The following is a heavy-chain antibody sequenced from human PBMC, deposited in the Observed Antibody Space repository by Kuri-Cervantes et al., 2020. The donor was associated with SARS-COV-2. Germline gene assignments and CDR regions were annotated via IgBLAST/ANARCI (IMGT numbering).Heavy chain of an antibody. D-gene: IGHD6-19*01. Sequence: GESLKISCAASGFTFSSYAMSWVRQAPGKGLEWVANIDQDGSEQYYVDSVKGRFSISRDNAKKPLYLQMNSLRAEDSAVYYCARDLRSGWFEGAFDIWGRGTMVTVSS. J-gene: IGHJ3*02. CDR2: IDQDGSEQ. CDR3: ARDLRSGWFEGAFDI. V-gene: IGHV3-7*01. CDR1: GFTFSSYA.